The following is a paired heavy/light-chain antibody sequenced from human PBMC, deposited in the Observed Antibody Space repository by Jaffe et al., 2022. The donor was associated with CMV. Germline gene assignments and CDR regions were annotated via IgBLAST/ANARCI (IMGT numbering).Light chain of an antibody. J-gene: IGKJ3*01. Sequence: DIQMTQSPSSVSASVGDRVTITCRASQGISSWLAWYQQKPGKAPKLLIYAASSLQSGVPSRFSGSGSGTDFTLTISSLQPEDFATYYCQQANSFPPFTFGPGTKVDIK. CDR2: AAS. V-gene: IGKV1D-12*01. CDR1: QGISSW. CDR3: QQANSFPPFT.
Heavy chain of an antibody. J-gene: IGHJ5*02. D-gene: IGHD2-2*02. V-gene: IGHV3-30*18. CDR1: GFTFSSYG. CDR3: AKDNFDIVVVPAAIGGWFDP. Sequence: QVQLVESGGGVVQPGRSLRLSCAASGFTFSSYGMHWVRQAPGKGLEWVAVISYDGSNKYYADSVKGRFTISRDNSKNTLYLQMNSLRAEDTAVYYCAKDNFDIVVVPAAIGGWFDPWGQGTLVTVSS. CDR2: ISYDGSNK.